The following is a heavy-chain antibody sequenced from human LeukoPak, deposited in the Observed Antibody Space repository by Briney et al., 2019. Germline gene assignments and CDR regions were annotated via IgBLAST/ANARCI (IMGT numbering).Heavy chain of an antibody. CDR3: EGRATGPPEY. Sequence: GGSLRLSCAASGFTFSRYWMHWVRHAPGKGLVWVSRIDSDGTNRDYADSVKGRFTISRDNAKNTVYLQMNSLRDEDTAVYYCEGRATGPPEYWGQGSLVTVSS. V-gene: IGHV3-74*01. CDR1: GFTFSRYW. D-gene: IGHD3-9*01. CDR2: IDSDGTNR. J-gene: IGHJ4*02.